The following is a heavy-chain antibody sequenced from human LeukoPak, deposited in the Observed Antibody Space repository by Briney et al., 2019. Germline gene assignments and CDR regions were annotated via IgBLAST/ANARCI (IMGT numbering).Heavy chain of an antibody. D-gene: IGHD3-16*01. CDR1: GFRVSNDY. CDR2: IFAGGSA. CDR3: AKANSYDSYYFDY. Sequence: GGSLRLSCAASGFRVSNDYMTWVRQAPGKGLEWVSFIFAGGSAYYADSVKGRFTVSRDRSKNTLSLQMNNLRAEDTAVYYCAKANSYDSYYFDYWSQGALVIVSS. J-gene: IGHJ4*02. V-gene: IGHV3-53*01.